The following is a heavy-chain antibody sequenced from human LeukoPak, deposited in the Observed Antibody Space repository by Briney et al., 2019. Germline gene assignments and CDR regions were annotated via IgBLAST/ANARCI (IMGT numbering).Heavy chain of an antibody. CDR1: GFTFSNYE. Sequence: PGGSLRLSCAASGFTFSNYEMNWVRQAPGKGLEWVSLISGDGGSTYYADSVKGRFTISRDNSKNSLYLQMNSLRTEDTALYYCAKGKIAARPDYWGQGTLVTVSS. CDR3: AKGKIAARPDY. J-gene: IGHJ4*02. CDR2: ISGDGGST. D-gene: IGHD6-6*01. V-gene: IGHV3-43*02.